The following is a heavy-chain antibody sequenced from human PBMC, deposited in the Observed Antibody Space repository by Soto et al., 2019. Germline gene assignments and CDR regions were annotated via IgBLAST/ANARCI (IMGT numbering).Heavy chain of an antibody. Sequence: SSETLSLTCTVSGGSISSYYWSWIRQPPGKGLEWIGYIYYSGSTNYNPSLKSRVTISVDTSKNQFSLKLSSVTAADTAVYYCARSATYCPPYYDILTGYYPHTYYFDYWGQGTLVTVSS. CDR2: IYYSGST. V-gene: IGHV4-59*01. CDR1: GGSISSYY. D-gene: IGHD3-9*01. CDR3: ARSATYCPPYYDILTGYYPHTYYFDY. J-gene: IGHJ4*02.